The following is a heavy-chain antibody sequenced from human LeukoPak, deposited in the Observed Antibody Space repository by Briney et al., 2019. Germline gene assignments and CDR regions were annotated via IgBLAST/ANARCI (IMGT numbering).Heavy chain of an antibody. Sequence: GSSVKVSCKASGGTFSSYAISWVRQAPGQGLEWMGRIIPILGIANYAQKFQGRVTITADKSTSTAYMELSSLRSEDTAVYYCARDMGSYYYGMHVWGQGTTVTVSS. CDR3: ARDMGSYYYGMHV. CDR1: GGTFSSYA. CDR2: IIPILGIA. J-gene: IGHJ6*02. D-gene: IGHD2-15*01. V-gene: IGHV1-69*04.